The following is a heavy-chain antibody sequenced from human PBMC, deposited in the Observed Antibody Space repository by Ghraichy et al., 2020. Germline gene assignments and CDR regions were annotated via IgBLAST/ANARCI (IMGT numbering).Heavy chain of an antibody. CDR1: GGSFSGYY. J-gene: IGHJ6*02. V-gene: IGHV4-34*01. CDR3: ARSSPLDV. Sequence: SETLSLTCAVYGGSFSGYYWSWIRQPPGKGLEWIGEINHSGSTNYNPSLKSRVTISVDTSKNQFSLKLSSVTAADTAVYYCARSSPLDVWGQGTTVTVSS. CDR2: INHSGST.